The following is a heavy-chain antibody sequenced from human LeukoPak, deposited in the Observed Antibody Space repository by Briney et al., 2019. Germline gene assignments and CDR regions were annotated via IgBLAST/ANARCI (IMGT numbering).Heavy chain of an antibody. CDR3: ARGLHYYDSSGYRNWFDP. Sequence: SGPALVRPTQTLTLTCTFSGFSLSTSGMWVSWVRQPPVKALEWLALIDWDEDKYYSTSLKTRLTISKDTSKNQVVLTMTNMDPVDTATYYCARGLHYYDSSGYRNWFDPWGQGTLVTVSS. D-gene: IGHD3-22*01. CDR2: IDWDEDK. J-gene: IGHJ5*02. V-gene: IGHV2-70*20. CDR1: GFSLSTSGMW.